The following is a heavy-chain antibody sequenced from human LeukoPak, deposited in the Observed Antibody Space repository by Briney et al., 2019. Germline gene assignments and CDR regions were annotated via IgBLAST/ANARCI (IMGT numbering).Heavy chain of an antibody. D-gene: IGHD5-18*01. CDR2: INPSGGST. Sequence: ASVKVSCKASGYTFTSYYMHWVRQAPGQGLEWMGIINPSGGSTSYAQKFQGRVTMTRDMSTSTVYMELSSLRSEDTAVYYCARVDTAMDLDYWGQGTLVTVSS. CDR3: ARVDTAMDLDY. CDR1: GYTFTSYY. V-gene: IGHV1-46*01. J-gene: IGHJ4*02.